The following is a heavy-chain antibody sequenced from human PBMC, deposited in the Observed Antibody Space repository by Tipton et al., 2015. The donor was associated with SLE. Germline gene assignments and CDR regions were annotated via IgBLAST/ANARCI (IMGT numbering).Heavy chain of an antibody. Sequence: TLSLTCTVSGGSISSGDYYWSWIRQPPGKGLEWIGEIYHSGSTNYNPSLKSRVTISLDKAKNQFSLRLSSVTAADTAVYYCARSPGYCSGGSCYELSGMDVWGKGTTVTVSS. CDR1: GGSISSGDYY. CDR3: ARSPGYCSGGSCYELSGMDV. J-gene: IGHJ6*04. CDR2: IYHSGST. D-gene: IGHD2-15*01. V-gene: IGHV4-30-4*01.